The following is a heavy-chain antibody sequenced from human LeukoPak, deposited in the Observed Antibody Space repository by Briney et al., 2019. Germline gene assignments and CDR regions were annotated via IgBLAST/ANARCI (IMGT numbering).Heavy chain of an antibody. J-gene: IGHJ4*02. D-gene: IGHD5-12*01. V-gene: IGHV3-23*01. CDR3: ARDRGYSYGLDF. CDR2: ISGSGGST. Sequence: QPGGSLRLSCAASGFTFSSYAMSWVRQAPGKGLEWVSAISGSGGSTYYADSVKGRFTIPRDNSKNTLYLQMNSLRAEDTAVYYCARDRGYSYGLDFWGQGRLVTVSS. CDR1: GFTFSSYA.